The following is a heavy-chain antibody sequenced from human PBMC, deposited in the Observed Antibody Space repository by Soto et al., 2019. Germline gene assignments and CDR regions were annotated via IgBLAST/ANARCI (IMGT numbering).Heavy chain of an antibody. J-gene: IGHJ6*02. CDR2: SIPIFGTA. CDR1: GGTFSSYA. D-gene: IGHD6-6*01. CDR3: ARGMNTESIAAPAHYYGMDV. V-gene: IGHV1-69*01. Sequence: QVQLVQSGAEVKKPGSSVKVSCKASGGTFSSYAISWVRQAHGQGLEWMGGSIPIFGTANYAQKFQGRVTITADESTSTAYMELSSLRSEDTAVYYCARGMNTESIAAPAHYYGMDVWGQGTTVTVSS.